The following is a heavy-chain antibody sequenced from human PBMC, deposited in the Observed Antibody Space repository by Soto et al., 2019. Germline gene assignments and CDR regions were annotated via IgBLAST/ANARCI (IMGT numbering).Heavy chain of an antibody. CDR1: GGSISSGDYY. CDR2: IYYSGST. CDR3: ARERLDYGDYYAGY. J-gene: IGHJ4*02. V-gene: IGHV4-30-4*01. D-gene: IGHD4-17*01. Sequence: SETLSLTCTVSGGSISSGDYYWSWIRQPPGKGLEWIGYIYYSGSTYYNPSLKSRVTISVDTSKNQFSLKLSSVTAADTAVYYCARERLDYGDYYAGYWGQGTLVTVSS.